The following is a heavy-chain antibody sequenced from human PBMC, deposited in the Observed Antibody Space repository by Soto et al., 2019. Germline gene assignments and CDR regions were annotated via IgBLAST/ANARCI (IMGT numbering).Heavy chain of an antibody. D-gene: IGHD4-4*01. J-gene: IGHJ4*02. CDR1: GYTFTSYG. V-gene: IGHV1-18*01. CDR3: ARAPGPYRNFDY. CDR2: ISAYNGDT. Sequence: QVQLVQSGAEVKKPGASVKVSCKASGYTFTSYGISWVRQAPGQGLEWMGWISAYNGDTFYAQKFQGRVTMTTDTSTNTAYMELRSLRADDTAVYYCARAPGPYRNFDYWGQGTLVTVSS.